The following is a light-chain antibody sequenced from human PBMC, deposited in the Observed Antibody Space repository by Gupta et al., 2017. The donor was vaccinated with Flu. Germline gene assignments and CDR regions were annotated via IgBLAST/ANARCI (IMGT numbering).Light chain of an antibody. J-gene: IGKJ2*01. CDR2: AAS. Sequence: DIQMTQSPSSLSASLRDRVTITFRASQGIRNDLGWYKQKPWNAPKRLIYAASSWQSGVPSRFSGSGCGIEFTLTISSRQLEDFASYYCRQHNSYPRWTFGQGTKMEIK. V-gene: IGKV1-17*01. CDR3: RQHNSYPRWT. CDR1: QGIRND.